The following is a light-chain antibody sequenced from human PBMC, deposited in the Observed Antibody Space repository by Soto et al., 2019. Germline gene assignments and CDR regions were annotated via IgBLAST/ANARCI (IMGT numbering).Light chain of an antibody. CDR2: AAS. CDR1: QGISKS. J-gene: IGKJ4*01. CDR3: QQANSFTLT. Sequence: DIQMTQSPSFVSASVGYIVIITCRASQGISKSLAWYQQKPGKAPSXLIYAASTLQSGAPSRFSGSGSGTDFSLTISSLQNEDFATYFCQQANSFTLTYGGGTKVDIK. V-gene: IGKV1D-12*01.